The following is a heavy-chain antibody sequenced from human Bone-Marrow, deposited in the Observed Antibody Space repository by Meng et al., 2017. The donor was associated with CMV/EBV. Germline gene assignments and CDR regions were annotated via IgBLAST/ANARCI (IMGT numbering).Heavy chain of an antibody. CDR1: YD. Sequence: YDIDWVRHAPGKALDWVSSISSSSSYIYYADSVKGRFTISSDNAKTSLYLQMISLTAEDTAVYYCARELRYSDILPGYYRCWGFDYWGQGTLVTVSS. CDR2: ISSSSSYI. D-gene: IGHD3-9*01. CDR3: ARELRYSDILPGYYRCWGFDY. V-gene: IGHV3-21*01. J-gene: IGHJ4*02.